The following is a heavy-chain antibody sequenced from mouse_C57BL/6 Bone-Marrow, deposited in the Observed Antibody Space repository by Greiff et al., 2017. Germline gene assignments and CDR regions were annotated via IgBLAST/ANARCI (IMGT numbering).Heavy chain of an antibody. CDR1: GFTIKNTY. J-gene: IGHJ3*01. Sequence: EVQLQQSVAELVRPGASVKLSCTASGFTIKNTYMHWVKQRPEQGLEWIGRIDPANGNTKYAPKFQGKATITADTSSNTACLPLSSLTSEDTAIYYCASEGGSAWFAYWGQGTLVTVSA. D-gene: IGHD3-1*01. CDR3: ASEGGSAWFAY. CDR2: IDPANGNT. V-gene: IGHV14-3*01.